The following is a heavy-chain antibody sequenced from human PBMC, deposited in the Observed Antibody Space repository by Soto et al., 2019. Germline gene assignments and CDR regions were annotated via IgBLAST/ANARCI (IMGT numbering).Heavy chain of an antibody. D-gene: IGHD5-18*01. V-gene: IGHV3-49*03. CDR2: IRSKAYGGTT. Sequence: GGSLRLSCTASGFTFGDYAMSWFRQAPGKGLEWVGFIRSKAYGGTTEYATSVKGRFTISRDDSKSIAYLQMNSLKTEDTAVYYCTREPSYYDIFADVDTAMVPFDYWGQGTLVTVSS. CDR1: GFTFGDYA. J-gene: IGHJ4*02. CDR3: TREPSYYDIFADVDTAMVPFDY.